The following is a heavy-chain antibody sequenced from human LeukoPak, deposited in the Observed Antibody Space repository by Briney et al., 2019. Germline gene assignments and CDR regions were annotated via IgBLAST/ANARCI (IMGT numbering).Heavy chain of an antibody. CDR2: IYHSGST. J-gene: IGHJ4*02. V-gene: IGHV4-38-2*01. CDR1: GGSFSGYY. Sequence: PSETLSLTCAVYGGSFSGYYWGWIRQPPGKGLEWIGSIYHSGSTYYNPSLKSRVTISVDTSKNQFSLKLSSVTAADTAVYYCARVIGYYDSSGYFSGWGQGTLVTVSS. D-gene: IGHD3-22*01. CDR3: ARVIGYYDSSGYFSG.